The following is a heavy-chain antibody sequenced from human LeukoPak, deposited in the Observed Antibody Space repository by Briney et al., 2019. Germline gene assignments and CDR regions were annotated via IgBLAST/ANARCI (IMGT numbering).Heavy chain of an antibody. Sequence: SETLSLTCAVSGASISGSGYYLGWIRQSPGKGLEWIANIYYSGSTYYNPSLNSRVTISVDTSKNQFSLKLSSVIATDTAVYYCVGLVVPGWFDPWGQGTLVTVSS. CDR1: GASISGSGYY. J-gene: IGHJ5*02. D-gene: IGHD2-15*01. V-gene: IGHV4-39*01. CDR3: VGLVVPGWFDP. CDR2: IYYSGST.